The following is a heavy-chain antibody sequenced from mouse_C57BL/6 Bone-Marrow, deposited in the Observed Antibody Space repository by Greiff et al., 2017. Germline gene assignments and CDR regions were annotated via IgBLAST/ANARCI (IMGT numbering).Heavy chain of an antibody. D-gene: IGHD1-1*01. CDR2: IHPNSGST. CDR1: GYTFTSYW. Sequence: QVQLQQPGAELVKPGASVKLSCKASGYTFTSYWMHWVKQRPGQGLEWIGMIHPNSGSTNYNEKFKSKATLTVDKSSSTAYMQLSSLTSEDSAVYYCARPLPYGSSYDYAMDYWGQGTSVTVSS. J-gene: IGHJ4*01. V-gene: IGHV1-64*01. CDR3: ARPLPYGSSYDYAMDY.